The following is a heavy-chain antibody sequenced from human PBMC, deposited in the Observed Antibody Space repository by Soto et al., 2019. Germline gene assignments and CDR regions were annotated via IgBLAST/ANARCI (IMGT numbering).Heavy chain of an antibody. CDR1: GYTFSSYS. D-gene: IGHD6-13*01. V-gene: IGHV1-46*01. Sequence: GASVKVSCKASGYTFSSYSLHWVRQAPGQGLEWMGIINPSGVTTTYAQKFQGRVTMTRDTSTSTVSMELSSLRSEDTAVYYCARHGSTSSSWFYFDSWGQGTLVTVSS. CDR3: ARHGSTSSSWFYFDS. CDR2: INPSGVTT. J-gene: IGHJ4*02.